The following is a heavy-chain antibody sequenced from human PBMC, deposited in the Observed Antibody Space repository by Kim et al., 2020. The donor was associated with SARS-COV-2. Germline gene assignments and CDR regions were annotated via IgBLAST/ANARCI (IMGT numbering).Heavy chain of an antibody. CDR3: ARAGGATDPGWYFDL. CDR1: GFTFSDYY. J-gene: IGHJ2*01. D-gene: IGHD1-26*01. CDR2: ISSSSSYT. V-gene: IGHV3-11*06. Sequence: GGSLRLSCAASGFTFSDYYMSWIRQAPGKGLEWVSYISSSSSYTNYADSVKGRFTISRDNAKNSLYLQMNSLRAEDTAVYYCARAGGATDPGWYFDLWGRGTLVTVSS.